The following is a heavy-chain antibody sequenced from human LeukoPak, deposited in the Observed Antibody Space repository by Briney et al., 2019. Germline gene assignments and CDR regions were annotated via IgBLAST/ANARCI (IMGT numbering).Heavy chain of an antibody. V-gene: IGHV3-33*01. CDR2: IWYDGSNK. Sequence: GGSLRLSCAASGFTFSSYGMHWVRQAPGKGLEWVAVIWYDGSNKYYADSVKGRFTISRDNSKNTLYLQMNSLRAEDTAAYYCARDPSGRATPAYFDYWGQGTLVTVSS. CDR1: GFTFSSYG. CDR3: ARDPSGRATPAYFDY. J-gene: IGHJ4*02. D-gene: IGHD1-26*01.